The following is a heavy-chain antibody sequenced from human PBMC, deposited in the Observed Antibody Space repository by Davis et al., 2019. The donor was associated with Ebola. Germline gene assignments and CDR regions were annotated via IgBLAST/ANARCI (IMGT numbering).Heavy chain of an antibody. CDR2: IWYDGSNK. CDR3: ARGRFPNYGMDV. Sequence: GESLKISCAASGFTFSSYGMHWVRQAPGKGLEWVAVIWYDGSNKYYADSVKGRFTISRDNSKNTLYLQMNSLRAEDTAVYYCARGRFPNYGMDVWGQGTTVTVSS. CDR1: GFTFSSYG. J-gene: IGHJ6*02. V-gene: IGHV3-33*01.